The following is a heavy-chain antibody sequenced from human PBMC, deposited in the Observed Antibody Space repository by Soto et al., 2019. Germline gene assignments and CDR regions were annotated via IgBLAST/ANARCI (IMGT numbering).Heavy chain of an antibody. CDR2: INPNSGGT. D-gene: IGHD3-10*01. J-gene: IGHJ6*02. Sequence: AAVKVSCKASGYAFTGYYMHWVRQAPGQGLEWMGWINPNSGGTNYAQKFQGRVTMTRDTSISTAYMELSRLRSDDTAVYYCAREEGGLWFWEFRYYYYGMDVWGQGTTVTVSS. CDR3: AREEGGLWFWEFRYYYYGMDV. V-gene: IGHV1-2*02. CDR1: GYAFTGYY.